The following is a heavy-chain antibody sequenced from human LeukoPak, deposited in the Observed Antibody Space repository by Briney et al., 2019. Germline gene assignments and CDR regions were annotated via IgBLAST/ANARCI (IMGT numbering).Heavy chain of an antibody. CDR1: GGSISSNNW. CDR2: IFHSGST. D-gene: IGHD6-13*01. V-gene: IGHV4-4*02. Sequence: NPSETLSLTCAVPGGSISSNNWWSWVRQPPGKGLEWIGEIFHSGSTNYNPSLKSRVTISVDKSKNQFSLNVSSVTAADTAVYYCARDLGIAATGTGTHCWGQGTLVTVSS. CDR3: ARDLGIAATGTGTHC. J-gene: IGHJ4*02.